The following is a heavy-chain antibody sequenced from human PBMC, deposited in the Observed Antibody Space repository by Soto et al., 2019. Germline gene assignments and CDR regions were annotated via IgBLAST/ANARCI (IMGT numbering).Heavy chain of an antibody. J-gene: IGHJ5*02. CDR3: ARLWDGSSWYGTWFDP. V-gene: IGHV1-69*01. CDR1: GGTFSSYA. CDR2: IIPIFGTA. Sequence: QVQLVQSGAEVKKPGSSVKVSCKASGGTFSSYAISWVLQAPGQGLEWMGGIIPIFGTANYAQKFQGRVTITADESTSTAYMELSSLRSEDTAVYYCARLWDGSSWYGTWFDPWGQGTLVTVSS. D-gene: IGHD6-13*01.